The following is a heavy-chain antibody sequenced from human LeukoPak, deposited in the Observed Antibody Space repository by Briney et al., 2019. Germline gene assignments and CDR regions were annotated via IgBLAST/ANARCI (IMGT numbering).Heavy chain of an antibody. J-gene: IGHJ6*03. V-gene: IGHV3-53*01. Sequence: GGSLLLSCAASGFTVSSNYMSWVRQVPGKGLEWVSVIYSGGSTYYADSVKGRFTISRDNSKNTLYLQMNSLRAEDTAVYYCAKVRTIFGVVVYYYMDVWGKGTTVTVSS. CDR1: GFTVSSNY. CDR3: AKVRTIFGVVVYYYMDV. CDR2: IYSGGST. D-gene: IGHD3-3*01.